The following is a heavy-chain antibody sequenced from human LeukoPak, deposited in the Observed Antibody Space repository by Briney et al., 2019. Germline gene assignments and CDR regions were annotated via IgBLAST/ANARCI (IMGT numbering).Heavy chain of an antibody. Sequence: SETLSLTCTVSGGSISSYYWSWIRQPPGKGLEWIGYIYTSGSTNYNPSLKSRVTISVDTSKNQFSLKLSSVTAADTAVYYCARHSETAMVSAFDIWGQGTMVTVSS. CDR2: IYTSGST. D-gene: IGHD5-18*01. CDR3: ARHSETAMVSAFDI. V-gene: IGHV4-4*09. J-gene: IGHJ3*02. CDR1: GGSISSYY.